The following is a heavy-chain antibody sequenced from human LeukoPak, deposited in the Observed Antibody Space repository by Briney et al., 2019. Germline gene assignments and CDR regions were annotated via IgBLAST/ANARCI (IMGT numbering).Heavy chain of an antibody. V-gene: IGHV4-38-2*02. D-gene: IGHD3-22*01. J-gene: IGHJ4*02. CDR2: IYHSGST. CDR1: GYSISSGYY. Sequence: SETLSLTCTVSGYSISSGYYWGWIRQPPGKGLEWIGSIYHSGSTYYNPSLKSRVTISVDTSKNQFSLKLSSVTAADTAVYYCARERPAYYDSSGYYSDYWGQGTLVTVSS. CDR3: ARERPAYYDSSGYYSDY.